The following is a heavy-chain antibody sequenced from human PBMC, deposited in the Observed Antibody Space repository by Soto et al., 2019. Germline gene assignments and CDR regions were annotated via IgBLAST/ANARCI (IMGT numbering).Heavy chain of an antibody. CDR3: AKAIRVTVDY. CDR1: GFTFSIYA. Sequence: GGSLRLSCATSGFTFSIYAMSWVRQAPGKGLEWVSAISGSGANTYYADSVKGRFTISRDNSKNTLYLQMNSLRAEDTAVYYCAKAIRVTVDYWGQGTLVTVSS. D-gene: IGHD4-4*01. J-gene: IGHJ4*02. CDR2: ISGSGANT. V-gene: IGHV3-23*01.